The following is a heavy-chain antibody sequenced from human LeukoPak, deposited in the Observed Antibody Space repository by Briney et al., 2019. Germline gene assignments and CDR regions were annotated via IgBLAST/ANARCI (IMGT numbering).Heavy chain of an antibody. CDR3: ARHAEAGTTSCPLDY. D-gene: IGHD2-2*01. J-gene: IGHJ4*02. Sequence: PSETLSLTCTVSGGSISSYYWSWIRQPPGKGLEWIGSINYSGSTYHNPSLKSRVTISVDTSKNQFSLKVSSVTAADTAAYYCARHAEAGTTSCPLDYWGQGTLVTVSS. V-gene: IGHV4-59*08. CDR2: INYSGST. CDR1: GGSISSYY.